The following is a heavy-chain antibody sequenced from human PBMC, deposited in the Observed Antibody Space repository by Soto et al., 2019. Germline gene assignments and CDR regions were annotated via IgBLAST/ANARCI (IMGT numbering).Heavy chain of an antibody. J-gene: IGHJ6*01. V-gene: IGHV3-30*03. D-gene: IGHD3-22*01. CDR3: ATLYYYHSSGYYSGDYYGMYV. Sequence: GGSLRLSCAASVFTFSTYGMHWVRQAPGKGLAWVAVISYDGSNKYYADSVKGRFTISRDNSKNTLYLQMNSLRAEDTAVYYCATLYYYHSSGYYSGDYYGMYVWGQGTTVTVSS. CDR1: VFTFSTYG. CDR2: ISYDGSNK.